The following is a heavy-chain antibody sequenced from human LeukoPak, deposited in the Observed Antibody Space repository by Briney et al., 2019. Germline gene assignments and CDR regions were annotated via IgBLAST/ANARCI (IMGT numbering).Heavy chain of an antibody. D-gene: IGHD4-11*01. CDR3: ARELVGYSNLFDY. V-gene: IGHV1-69*05. Sequence: ASVKVSCKASGYTFSSYGISWVRQAPGQGLEWMGGIVPIFGTANYAQKFQGRVTITTDESTSTAYMELSSLRSEDTAVYYCARELVGYSNLFDYWGQGTLVTVSS. J-gene: IGHJ4*02. CDR2: IVPIFGTA. CDR1: GYTFSSYG.